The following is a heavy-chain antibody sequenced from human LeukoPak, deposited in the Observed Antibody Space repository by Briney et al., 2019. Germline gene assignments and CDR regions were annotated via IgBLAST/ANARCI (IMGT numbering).Heavy chain of an antibody. CDR2: ISAYNGHT. CDR3: ARGSGSYWWFDS. CDR1: GYTFTSYG. D-gene: IGHD1-26*01. V-gene: IGHV1-18*01. J-gene: IGHJ5*01. Sequence: ASVKLSCNASGYTFTSYGITWVRHPPGQGLEWMGWISAYNGHTNYAQKPQGRVAMTTETSTRTAYMELRSLRSDDTAVYYCARGSGSYWWFDSRGQGTLVTVSS.